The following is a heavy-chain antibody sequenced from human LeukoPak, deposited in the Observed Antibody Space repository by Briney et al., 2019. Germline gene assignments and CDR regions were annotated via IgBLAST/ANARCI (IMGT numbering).Heavy chain of an antibody. CDR1: GGSISSGGYS. CDR3: ARLFYYFDY. V-gene: IGHV4-30-2*01. Sequence: PQTLSLTCAVSGGSISSGGYSWSWIRQPPGKGLEWNGYIYHSGSTYYNPSLKSRVTISVDRSKNQFSLKLSSVTAADTAVYYCARLFYYFDYWGQGTLVTVSS. D-gene: IGHD2-21*01. J-gene: IGHJ4*02. CDR2: IYHSGST.